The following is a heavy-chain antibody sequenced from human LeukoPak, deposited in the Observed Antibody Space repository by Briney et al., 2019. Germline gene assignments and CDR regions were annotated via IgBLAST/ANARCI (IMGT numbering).Heavy chain of an antibody. CDR1: GGSFSGHY. J-gene: IGHJ4*02. V-gene: IGHV4-34*01. Sequence: RSSETLSLTCAVSGGSFSGHYWNWIRQPPGKGLEWIGEINHGGSTNYNPSLKSRVTISVDTSKNQFSLKLSSVTAADTAVYYCARRTVTVDYWGQGTLVTVSS. CDR2: INHGGST. D-gene: IGHD4-17*01. CDR3: ARRTVTVDY.